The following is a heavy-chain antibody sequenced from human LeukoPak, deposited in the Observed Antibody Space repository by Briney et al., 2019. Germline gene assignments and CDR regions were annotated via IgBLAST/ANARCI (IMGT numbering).Heavy chain of an antibody. D-gene: IGHD1-26*01. Sequence: SETLSLTCTVSGGSLSSYYWSWIRQPAGKGLEWIGRIYTSGSTNYNPSLQSRVTMSVDTSKNQFSLKLSSVTAADTAVYYCARAPSGSYWFNYYYYYMDVWGKGTTVTVSS. CDR2: IYTSGST. CDR1: GGSLSSYY. J-gene: IGHJ6*03. CDR3: ARAPSGSYWFNYYYYYMDV. V-gene: IGHV4-4*07.